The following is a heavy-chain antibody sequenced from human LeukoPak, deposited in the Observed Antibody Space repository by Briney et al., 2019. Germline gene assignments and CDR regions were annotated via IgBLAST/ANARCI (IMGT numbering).Heavy chain of an antibody. D-gene: IGHD6-13*01. CDR3: ARGYSSSWRGSWFDP. V-gene: IGHV1-69*01. CDR1: LGTLSSYA. J-gene: IGHJ5*02. CDR2: IIPIFGTA. Sequence: SVKGSCKGSLGTLSSYAISWVRHSPGEELEWMGGIIPIFGTANYAQRFQGRVTITADESTSTDYMELSSLRYEDTAVYYCARGYSSSWRGSWFDPWGQGNLVTVSS.